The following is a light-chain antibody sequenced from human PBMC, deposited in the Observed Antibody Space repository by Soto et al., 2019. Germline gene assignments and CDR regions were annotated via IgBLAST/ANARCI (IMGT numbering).Light chain of an antibody. J-gene: IGKJ1*01. CDR2: DTS. CDR3: QQCGSSPS. V-gene: IGKV3-20*01. Sequence: EIVLTQSPGTLSLSPGERATLSCRASQSVSSSYLAWYQQKPGQATMLLIYDTSSRDTGIPDRFSGSGSGTDFTLAISRLEPEDFAVYYCQQCGSSPSFGQGTKVELK. CDR1: QSVSSSY.